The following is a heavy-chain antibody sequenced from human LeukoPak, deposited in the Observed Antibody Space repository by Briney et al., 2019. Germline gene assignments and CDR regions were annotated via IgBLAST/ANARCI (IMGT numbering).Heavy chain of an antibody. CDR1: GGSVSSGSYY. Sequence: SETLSLTCTVSGGSVSSGSYYWSWIRQPPGKGLEWIGYIYYSGSTNYNPSLKSRVTISVDTSKNQFSLKLSSVTAADTAGYYCARHWTGYYYYGMDVWGQGTTVTVSS. CDR2: IYYSGST. V-gene: IGHV4-61*01. J-gene: IGHJ6*02. CDR3: ARHWTGYYYYGMDV. D-gene: IGHD3/OR15-3a*01.